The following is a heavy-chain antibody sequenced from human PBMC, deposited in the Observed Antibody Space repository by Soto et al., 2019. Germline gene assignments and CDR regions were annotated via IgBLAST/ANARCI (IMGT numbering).Heavy chain of an antibody. V-gene: IGHV3-7*02. CDR2: IKQDENGK. CDR1: GFTFSSRW. Sequence: EVQLVESGGGLVQPGGSLRLSCEASGFTFSSRWMTWVRQGPGKGLEWVANIKQDENGKDYVDSVKGRFTISRDNAKNSLYLQMNSLRAEDTAVYYWATLDGPAAAGLVLDFWGQGTLVTVSS. J-gene: IGHJ4*02. CDR3: ATLDGPAAAGLVLDF. D-gene: IGHD6-13*01.